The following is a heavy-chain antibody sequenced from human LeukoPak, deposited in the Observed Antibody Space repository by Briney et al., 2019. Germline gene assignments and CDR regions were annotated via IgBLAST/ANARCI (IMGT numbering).Heavy chain of an antibody. CDR3: ARDRNGAGLDY. V-gene: IGHV3-13*05. J-gene: IGHJ4*02. Sequence: GGSLRLSCAASGFTFSSYDMHRVRQATGKGLEWVSAIGTAGDPYYPGSVKGRFTISRENAKSSLYLQMNSLRAGDTAVYYCARDRNGAGLDYWGQGTLVTVSS. CDR2: IGTAGDP. CDR1: GFTFSSYD. D-gene: IGHD6-19*01.